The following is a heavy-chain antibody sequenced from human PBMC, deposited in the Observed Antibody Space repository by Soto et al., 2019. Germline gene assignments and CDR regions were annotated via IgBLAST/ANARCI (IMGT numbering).Heavy chain of an antibody. CDR2: SYYRSKWYK. CDR3: ARGGYCISTSCYSLDG. D-gene: IGHD2-2*02. CDR1: GDSVSSNSAA. V-gene: IGHV6-1*01. J-gene: IGHJ6*02. Sequence: SQTLSLPCAISGDSVSSNSAASHSLRHSPSKGLEWLGRSYYRSKWYKDYAVSVKSRITINPDTSKNQFSLQLNSVTPEDAAVYYCARGGYCISTSCYSLDGWGQGTTVTVSS.